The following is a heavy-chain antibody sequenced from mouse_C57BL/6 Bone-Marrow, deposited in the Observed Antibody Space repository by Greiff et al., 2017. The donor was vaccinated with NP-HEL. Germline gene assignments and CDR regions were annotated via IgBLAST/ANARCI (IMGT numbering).Heavy chain of an antibody. D-gene: IGHD1-1*02. CDR2: IDPENGDT. V-gene: IGHV14-4*01. J-gene: IGHJ4*01. CDR1: GFNIKDDY. CDR3: TTGGGSPYAMDY. Sequence: EVQLQESGAELVRPGASVKLSCTVSGFNIKDDYMHWVKQRPEQGLEWIGWIDPENGDTEYASKFQGKATITADTSSNTAYLQLSSLTSEDTAAYYCTTGGGSPYAMDYWGQGTSVTVSS.